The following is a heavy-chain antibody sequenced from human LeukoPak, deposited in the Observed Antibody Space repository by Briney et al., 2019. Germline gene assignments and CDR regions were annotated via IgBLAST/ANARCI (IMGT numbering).Heavy chain of an antibody. J-gene: IGHJ3*02. CDR2: ISSSSSYI. CDR3: AREAAGTAGGAFDI. D-gene: IGHD6-13*01. CDR1: GFTFSSYS. V-gene: IGHV3-21*01. Sequence: PGRSLRLSCAASGFTFSSYSMNWVRQAPGKGLEWVSSISSSSSYIYYADSVKGRFTISRDNAKNSLYLQMNSLRAEDTAVYYCAREAAGTAGGAFDIWGQGTMVTVSS.